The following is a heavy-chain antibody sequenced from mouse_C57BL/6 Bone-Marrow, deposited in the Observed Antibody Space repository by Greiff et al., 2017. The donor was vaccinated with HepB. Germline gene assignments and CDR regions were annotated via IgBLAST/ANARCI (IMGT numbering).Heavy chain of an antibody. CDR3: AREPYYYGNYFDY. V-gene: IGHV1-81*01. D-gene: IGHD1-1*01. J-gene: IGHJ2*01. CDR2: IYPRSGNT. CDR1: GYTFTSYG. Sequence: QVQLQQSGAELARPGASVKLSCNASGYTFTSYGISWVKQRTGQGLEWIGEIYPRSGNTYYNEKFKGKATLTADKSSSTAYMELRSLTSEDSAVYFCAREPYYYGNYFDYWGQGTTLTVSS.